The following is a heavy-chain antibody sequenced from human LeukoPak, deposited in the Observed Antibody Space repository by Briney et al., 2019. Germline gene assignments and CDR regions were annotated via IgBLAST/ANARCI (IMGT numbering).Heavy chain of an antibody. J-gene: IGHJ4*02. D-gene: IGHD1-26*01. CDR3: AKDLVVGALDY. Sequence: ETLSLTCAVYGGSFSGYYWSWIRQPPGKGLEWVSSISGSGGSTYYADSVKGRFTISRDNSRNMLFLQMNSLRADDTAVYYCAKDLVVGALDYWGQGTLVTVSS. CDR2: ISGSGGST. CDR1: GGSFSGYY. V-gene: IGHV3-23*01.